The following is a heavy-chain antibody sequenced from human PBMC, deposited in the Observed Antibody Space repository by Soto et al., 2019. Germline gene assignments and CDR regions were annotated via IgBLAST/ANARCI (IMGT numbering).Heavy chain of an antibody. CDR3: AGGYYDILNGYYQEDRMDF. CDR1: GFTFSSYA. CDR2: ISGSGGST. Sequence: GGSLRLSCSASGFTFSSYAMSWVRQSPGKGLEWVSAISGSGGSTYYADSVKGRFTISRDNSKNTLYLQMNSLRAEDTAVYYCAGGYYDILNGYYQEDRMDFCGQGTTVTVS. V-gene: IGHV3-23*01. J-gene: IGHJ6*02. D-gene: IGHD3-9*01.